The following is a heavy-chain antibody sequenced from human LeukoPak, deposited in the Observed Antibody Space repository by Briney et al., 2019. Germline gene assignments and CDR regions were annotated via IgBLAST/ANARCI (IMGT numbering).Heavy chain of an antibody. Sequence: PSETLSLTCTVSGGSISSSSYYWGWIRQPPGKGLEWIGSIYYSGSTYYNPSLKSRVTISVDTSKNQFSLKLSSVTAADTAVYYCARERRGYYYYYMDVWGKGTTVTVSS. CDR1: GGSISSSSYY. CDR3: ARERRGYYYYYMDV. J-gene: IGHJ6*03. V-gene: IGHV4-39*07. CDR2: IYYSGST.